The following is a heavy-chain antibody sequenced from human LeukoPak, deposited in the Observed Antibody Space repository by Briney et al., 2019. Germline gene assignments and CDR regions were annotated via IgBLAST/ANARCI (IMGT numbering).Heavy chain of an antibody. CDR1: GGSISSYY. J-gene: IGHJ5*02. Sequence: SETLSLTCTVSGGSISSYYWSWIRQPPGKGLEWIGYIYYSGSTNYNPSLMSRVTISVDTSKNQFSLKLSSVTAADTAVYYCARVVSYYYDSSGYLNWFDPWGQGTLVTVSS. CDR2: IYYSGST. D-gene: IGHD3-22*01. V-gene: IGHV4-59*01. CDR3: ARVVSYYYDSSGYLNWFDP.